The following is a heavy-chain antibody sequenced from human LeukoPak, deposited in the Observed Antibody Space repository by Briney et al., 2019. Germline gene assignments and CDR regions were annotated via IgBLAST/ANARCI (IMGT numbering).Heavy chain of an antibody. D-gene: IGHD3-22*01. CDR3: ARGNYYDSTTYYRAFDI. V-gene: IGHV4-59*01. CDR2: IYYSGST. CDR1: GVSLSSYY. J-gene: IGHJ3*02. Sequence: RTSETLSLTCTVSGVSLSSYYWSWIRQPPGKGLEWIGYIYYSGSTNYNPSLKSRVTISVGTSKNQFSLKLSSVTAADTAVYYCARGNYYDSTTYYRAFDIWGQGTMVTVSS.